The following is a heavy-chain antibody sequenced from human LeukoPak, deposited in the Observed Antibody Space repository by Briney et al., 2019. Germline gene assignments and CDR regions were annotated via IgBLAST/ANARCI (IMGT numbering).Heavy chain of an antibody. J-gene: IGHJ4*02. CDR2: IYSSGNT. D-gene: IGHD1-26*01. V-gene: IGHV4-4*07. CDR1: GGPTSSYY. Sequence: SETLSLTCTVSGGPTSSYYWSWIRQPAGKGLEWIGRIYSSGNTNYNPSLESRVTMSVDMSKNQLSLKLSSVTAADTAVYYCARGGSNFDYWGQGTLVTVSS. CDR3: ARGGSNFDY.